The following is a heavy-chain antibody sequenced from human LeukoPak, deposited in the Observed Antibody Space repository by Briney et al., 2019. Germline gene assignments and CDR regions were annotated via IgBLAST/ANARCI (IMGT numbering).Heavy chain of an antibody. Sequence: PGGSLRLSCAASGFTVSSNYMSWVRQAPGKGLEWVSVIYSGGSTYYADSVKGRFTISRDNSKSTLYLQMNSLRAEDTAVYYCASYDSSGYYYHQNAFDIWGQGTMVTVSS. CDR3: ASYDSSGYYYHQNAFDI. CDR2: IYSGGST. J-gene: IGHJ3*02. V-gene: IGHV3-66*01. D-gene: IGHD3-22*01. CDR1: GFTVSSNY.